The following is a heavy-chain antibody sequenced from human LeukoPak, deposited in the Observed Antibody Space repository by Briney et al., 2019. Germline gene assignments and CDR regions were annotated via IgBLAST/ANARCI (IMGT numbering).Heavy chain of an antibody. D-gene: IGHD1-26*01. Sequence: PSETLSLTCDVSGGSVRSYWWGWVRQPAGKGLEWLGRIYSTGSTRFNPSLKSRLTLSIDTSTNQFSLRLTSVTAADTAVYFCARQGYTVSYYFLDYWSQGTLVTVSS. J-gene: IGHJ4*02. V-gene: IGHV4-4*07. CDR1: GGSVRSYW. CDR2: IYSTGST. CDR3: ARQGYTVSYYFLDY.